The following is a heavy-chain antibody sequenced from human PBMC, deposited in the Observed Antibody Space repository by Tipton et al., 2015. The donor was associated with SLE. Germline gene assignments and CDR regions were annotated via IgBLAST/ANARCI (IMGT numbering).Heavy chain of an antibody. CDR1: VSSINSHY. Sequence: TLSLTCTVSVSSINSHYWIWARLPAGKGLGWIGRVYPNGNINSNPSLKSRVTMSVDTSKNQVFLKLSSVTAADTAVYYCARRRGSSNWYSRYGMDVWGQGTTVTVSS. CDR3: ARRRGSSNWYSRYGMDV. J-gene: IGHJ6*02. CDR2: VYPNGNI. V-gene: IGHV4-4*07. D-gene: IGHD6-13*01.